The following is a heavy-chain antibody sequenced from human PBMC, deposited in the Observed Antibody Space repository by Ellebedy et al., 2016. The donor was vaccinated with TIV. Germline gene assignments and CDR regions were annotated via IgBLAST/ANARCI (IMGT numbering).Heavy chain of an antibody. Sequence: GESLKISCAASGFTFSNYWMSWVRQAPGKGLEWVANIKQDGSETYYVDSVKGRFTLSRDNAKNSLYLQMNSLRADDTAVYYFPRSPYTGYSDLGFDYWGQGSLVTVSS. CDR1: GFTFSNYW. D-gene: IGHD2-2*02. CDR2: IKQDGSET. V-gene: IGHV3-7*01. CDR3: PRSPYTGYSDLGFDY. J-gene: IGHJ4*02.